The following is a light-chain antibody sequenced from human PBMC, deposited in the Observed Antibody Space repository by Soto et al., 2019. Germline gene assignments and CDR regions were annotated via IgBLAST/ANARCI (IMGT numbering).Light chain of an antibody. Sequence: DIQMTQSPSTLSASVGDRVTLTCRASQNVNNWLAWYQQKPGKAPKLLIHQASTLETGVPSRFSGSGSGTVFTLTISSLQPDDFATYYCQQYDTYGWKFGQGTKVEIK. CDR1: QNVNNW. V-gene: IGKV1-5*03. CDR2: QAS. J-gene: IGKJ1*01. CDR3: QQYDTYGWK.